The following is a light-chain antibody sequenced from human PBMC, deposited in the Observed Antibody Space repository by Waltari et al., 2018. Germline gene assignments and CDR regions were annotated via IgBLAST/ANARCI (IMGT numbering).Light chain of an antibody. V-gene: IGKV3-11*01. CDR1: QSVGRS. J-gene: IGKJ1*01. CDR3: QIYVRLPVT. CDR2: DAY. Sequence: EIVLTQSQGTLSLSPGERATLYCRASQSVGRSLAWYQQKPGQAPSHLIFDAYNGSTAIPARFSRSGSGTDFSLTICSLGPEDFAVYYCQIYVRLPVTFCQGTKVEIK.